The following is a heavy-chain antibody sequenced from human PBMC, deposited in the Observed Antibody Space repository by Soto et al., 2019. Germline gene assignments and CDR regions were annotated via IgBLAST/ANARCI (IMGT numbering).Heavy chain of an antibody. CDR1: GFTFDDYA. V-gene: IGHV3-9*01. CDR2: ISWNSGSI. D-gene: IGHD3-22*01. J-gene: IGHJ4*02. Sequence: EVPLVESGGGLVQPGRSLRLSCAASGFTFDDYAMHWVRQAPGKGLEWVSGISWNSGSIGYADSVKGRFTISRDNAKNSLYLQMNSLRAEDTALYYCAKDMGNYYDSSGPFDYWGQGTLVTVSS. CDR3: AKDMGNYYDSSGPFDY.